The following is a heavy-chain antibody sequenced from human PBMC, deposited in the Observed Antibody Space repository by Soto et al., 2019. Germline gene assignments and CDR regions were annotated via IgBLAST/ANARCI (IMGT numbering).Heavy chain of an antibody. CDR1: GFTFTSSA. Sequence: QMQLVQSGPEVKKPGTSVKVSCKASGFTFTSSAMQWVRQARGQRLEGIGWIVVGSGNTNYAQKFQERVTITRDMSKNTAYMELSSLRSEDTAVYYCAAVFPYYYASSGYYFNGMDVWGQGTTVTVSS. D-gene: IGHD3-22*01. CDR3: AAVFPYYYASSGYYFNGMDV. J-gene: IGHJ6*02. V-gene: IGHV1-58*02. CDR2: IVVGSGNT.